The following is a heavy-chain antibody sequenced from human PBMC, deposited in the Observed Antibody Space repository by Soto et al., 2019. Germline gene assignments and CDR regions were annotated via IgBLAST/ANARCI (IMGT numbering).Heavy chain of an antibody. CDR1: GGTFSSYA. CDR2: IIPIFGTA. V-gene: IGHV1-69*01. Sequence: QVQLVQSGAEVKKPGSSVKVSCKASGGTFSSYAISRVRQAPRQGLEWMGGIIPIFGTANYAQKFQGRVTITADESTSTAYMELSSLRSEDTAVYYCASVGVTRLADYWAQGTLVTVSS. D-gene: IGHD1-26*01. CDR3: ASVGVTRLADY. J-gene: IGHJ4*02.